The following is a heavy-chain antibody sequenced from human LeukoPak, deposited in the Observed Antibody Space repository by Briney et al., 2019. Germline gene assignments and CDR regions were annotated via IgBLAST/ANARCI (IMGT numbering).Heavy chain of an antibody. J-gene: IGHJ4*02. CDR2: ISGSDGRT. CDR3: AKPVAVTAFDY. Sequence: GGSLRLSCAASGFTFSSYAMTWVRQAPGKGLEWVSTISGSDGRTFYADSVKGRFTISRDNSKNTLYLQMNNPRAEDTAVYYCAKPVAVTAFDYWGQGTLVTVSS. D-gene: IGHD2-21*02. CDR1: GFTFSSYA. V-gene: IGHV3-23*01.